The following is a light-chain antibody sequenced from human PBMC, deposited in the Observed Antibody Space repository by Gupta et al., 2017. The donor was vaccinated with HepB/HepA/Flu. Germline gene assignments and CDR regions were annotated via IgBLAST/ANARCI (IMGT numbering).Light chain of an antibody. J-gene: IGKJ2*01. CDR1: QSLLHSNGYNY. CDR2: LGS. Sequence: DIVMTLPPLSLPVTPGEPASISCRSSQSLLHSNGYNYLDWYLQKPGQSPQLLIYLGSNRASGVPDRFSGSGSGTDFTLKISRVEAEDVGVYYCRQALQTPYTFGQGTKLEIK. V-gene: IGKV2-28*01. CDR3: RQALQTPYT.